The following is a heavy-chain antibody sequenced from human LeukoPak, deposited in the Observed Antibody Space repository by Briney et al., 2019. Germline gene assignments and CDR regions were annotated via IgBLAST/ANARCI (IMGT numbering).Heavy chain of an antibody. V-gene: IGHV3-48*03. D-gene: IGHD2-2*02. CDR2: IISGGSII. CDR1: GFTLSSYE. CDR3: ARPYCSSTSCYTGWFDP. J-gene: IGHJ5*02. Sequence: GGSLRLACAVYGFTLSSYEMNWVRQAPGKGLGWVAYIISGGSIIYYADSVKGRSTISRDNAKNSLSLQMNSLRAEDTAVYYCARPYCSSTSCYTGWFDPWGQGTLVTVS.